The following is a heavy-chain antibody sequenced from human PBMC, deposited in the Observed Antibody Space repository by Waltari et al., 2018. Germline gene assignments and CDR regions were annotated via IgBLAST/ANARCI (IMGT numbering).Heavy chain of an antibody. CDR1: GFTFSSYA. CDR3: ATTGYSSSWSSPPNYYYYMDV. J-gene: IGHJ6*03. D-gene: IGHD6-13*01. Sequence: EVQLVESGGGLVQPGGSLRLSCAASGFTFSSYAMSWVRQAPGKGLEWVSAIRGSGGSTYYADSVKGRFTISRDNSKNTLYLQMNSLRAEDTAVYYCATTGYSSSWSSPPNYYYYMDVWGKGTTVTVSS. CDR2: IRGSGGST. V-gene: IGHV3-23*04.